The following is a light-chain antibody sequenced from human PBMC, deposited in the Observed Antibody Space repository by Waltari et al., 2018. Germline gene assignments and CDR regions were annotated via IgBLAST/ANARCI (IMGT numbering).Light chain of an antibody. V-gene: IGLV1-47*01. CDR3: ATWDDSLGGAI. J-gene: IGLJ1*01. CDR2: RND. Sequence: QSVLIQPPSVSGTPGPRVTISCSGSSSNIGSNYVYWYEHLPGTAPKLLLYRNDQRPPGVPERFSGSKSGTSASLAISGLRSEDEADFYCATWDDSLGGAIFGPGTKVTVL. CDR1: SSNIGSNY.